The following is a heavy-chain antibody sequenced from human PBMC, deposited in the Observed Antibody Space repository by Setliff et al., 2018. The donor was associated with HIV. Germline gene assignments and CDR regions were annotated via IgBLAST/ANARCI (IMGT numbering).Heavy chain of an antibody. V-gene: IGHV4-4*07. D-gene: IGHD6-19*01. CDR2: IFSSGNT. CDR3: ARAPFPVAGFDYFDH. CDR1: GGSISNYY. Sequence: PSETLSLTCEVSGGSISNYYWSWIRQPAGKGLEWIGRIFSSGNTYYNPSLKSRVTMSVDTSENQFSLNLNSVTAADTAIYYCARAPFPVAGFDYFDHWGQGTQVTVSS. J-gene: IGHJ4*02.